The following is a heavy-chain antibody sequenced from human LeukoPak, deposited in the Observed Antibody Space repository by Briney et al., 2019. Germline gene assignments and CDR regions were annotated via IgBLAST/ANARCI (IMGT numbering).Heavy chain of an antibody. D-gene: IGHD6-6*01. CDR1: GYTFTSYY. CDR3: ARWEHTEYIDY. Sequence: GASVKVSCKASGYTFTSYYMHWVRQATGQGLEWMGWMNPNSGNTGYAQKFQGRVTMTRNTSISTAYMELSSLRSEDTAVYYCARWEHTEYIDYWGQGTLVTVSS. J-gene: IGHJ4*02. CDR2: MNPNSGNT. V-gene: IGHV1-8*02.